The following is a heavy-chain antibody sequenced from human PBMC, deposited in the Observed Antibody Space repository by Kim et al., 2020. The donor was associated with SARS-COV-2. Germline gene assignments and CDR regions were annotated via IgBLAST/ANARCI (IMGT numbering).Heavy chain of an antibody. CDR2: ITSNGGTT. CDR1: GFTFRTYA. J-gene: IGHJ4*02. V-gene: IGHV3-64D*06. CDR3: VKGGSGGTASFDY. Sequence: GGSLRLSCSASGFTFRTYAMNWVRQAPGKGLEYVSGITSNGGTTFYADSVKGRFTISRDNSKNTLYLQLSRLRAEDTAVYYCVKGGSGGTASFDYWGQGTLVTVSS. D-gene: IGHD1-7*01.